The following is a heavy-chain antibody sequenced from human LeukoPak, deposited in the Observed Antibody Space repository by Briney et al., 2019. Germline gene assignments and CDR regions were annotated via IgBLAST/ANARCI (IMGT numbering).Heavy chain of an antibody. CDR3: TTDLGLTMIRGVIVY. V-gene: IGHV3-15*01. CDR1: GFTFTNAW. CDR2: IKSKGDGETI. Sequence: GGSLRLSCAASGFTFTNAWMSWVRQAPGKGLEWVGHIKSKGDGETIDNAAPVKGRFTMSRDDSKATLYLQMNSLKAEDTAVYYCTTDLGLTMIRGVIVYWGQGALVTVSS. J-gene: IGHJ4*02. D-gene: IGHD3-10*01.